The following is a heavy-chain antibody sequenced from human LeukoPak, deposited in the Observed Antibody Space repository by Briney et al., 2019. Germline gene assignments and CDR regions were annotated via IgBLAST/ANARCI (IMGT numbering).Heavy chain of an antibody. CDR3: AKGHTYYYDSSDYSRDAFDI. J-gene: IGHJ3*02. D-gene: IGHD3-22*01. CDR1: GFTFDDYA. Sequence: GGSLRLSCAASGFTFDDYAMHWVRQAPGKGLEWVSGISWNSGSIGYADSVKGRFTISRDNAKNSLYLQMNSLRAEDMALYYCAKGHTYYYDSSDYSRDAFDIWGQGTMVTVSS. V-gene: IGHV3-9*03. CDR2: ISWNSGSI.